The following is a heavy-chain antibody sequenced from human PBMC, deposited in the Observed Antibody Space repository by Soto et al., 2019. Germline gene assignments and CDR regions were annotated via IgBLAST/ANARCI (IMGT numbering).Heavy chain of an antibody. CDR3: ARSLWKQLDPDDAFDI. D-gene: IGHD6-13*01. V-gene: IGHV4-39*07. Sequence: PSETLPLTCTVSGGSISSSSYYWGWIRQPPGKGLEWIGSIYYSGSTNYNPSLKSRVTISVDTSKNQFSLKLSSVTAADTAVYYCARSLWKQLDPDDAFDIWGQGTMVTVSS. J-gene: IGHJ3*02. CDR2: IYYSGST. CDR1: GGSISSSSYY.